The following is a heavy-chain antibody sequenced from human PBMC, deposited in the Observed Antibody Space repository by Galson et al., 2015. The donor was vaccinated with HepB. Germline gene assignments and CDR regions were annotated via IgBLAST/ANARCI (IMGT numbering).Heavy chain of an antibody. CDR1: GGSISSSSYY. CDR3: ASLAGFDDILTEDY. V-gene: IGHV4-39*01. D-gene: IGHD3-9*01. Sequence: ETLSLTCTVSGGSISSSSYYWGWIRQPPGKGLEWIGSIYYSGSTYYNPSLKSRVTISVDTSKNQFSLKLSSVTAADTAVYYCASLAGFDDILTEDYWGQGTLVTVSS. CDR2: IYYSGST. J-gene: IGHJ4*02.